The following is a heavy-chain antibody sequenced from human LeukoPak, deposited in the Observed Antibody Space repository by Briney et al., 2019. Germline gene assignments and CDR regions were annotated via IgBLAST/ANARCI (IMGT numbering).Heavy chain of an antibody. D-gene: IGHD5-12*01. CDR2: FDPKDGET. CDR3: ATGIQWLRSSTFDY. CDR1: GYTLTELS. J-gene: IGHJ4*02. Sequence: ASVKVSCKVSGYTLTELSMHWVRQAPGKGLEWMGGFDPKDGETTYAQKFQGRVTMTEDTSTDTAYMELSNLRSEDTAVYYCATGIQWLRSSTFDYWGQGTLVTVSS. V-gene: IGHV1-24*01.